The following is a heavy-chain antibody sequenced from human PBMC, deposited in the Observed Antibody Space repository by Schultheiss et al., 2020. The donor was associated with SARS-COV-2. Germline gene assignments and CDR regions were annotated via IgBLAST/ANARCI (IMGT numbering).Heavy chain of an antibody. Sequence: SETLSLTCNVEGGSISSYYWGWIRQPPGKGLEWIGRIYTSGSTNYNPSLKSRVTISVDTSKNQFSLKLSSVTAADTAVYYCARDRQSWFDPWGQGTLVTVSS. CDR2: IYTSGST. CDR1: GGSISSYY. D-gene: IGHD5-24*01. CDR3: ARDRQSWFDP. J-gene: IGHJ5*02. V-gene: IGHV4-4*07.